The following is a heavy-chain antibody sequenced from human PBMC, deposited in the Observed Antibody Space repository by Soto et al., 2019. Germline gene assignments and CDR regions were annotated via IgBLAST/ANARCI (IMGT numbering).Heavy chain of an antibody. CDR1: GFTFSSYG. V-gene: IGHV3-33*01. CDR2: IWYDGSNK. Sequence: GGSLRLSCAASGFTFSSYGMHWVRQAPGKGLEWVAVIWYDGSNKYYADSVKGRFTISRDNSKNTLYLQMNSLRAEDTAVYYCARDLRSGSYYASYYYYGMDVWGQGTTVTVSS. J-gene: IGHJ6*02. CDR3: ARDLRSGSYYASYYYYGMDV. D-gene: IGHD3-10*01.